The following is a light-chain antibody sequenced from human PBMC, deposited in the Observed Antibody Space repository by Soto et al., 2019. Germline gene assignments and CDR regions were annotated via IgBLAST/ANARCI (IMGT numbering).Light chain of an antibody. J-gene: IGLJ1*01. CDR1: GRDIGAYDY. Sequence: QSVLTQPASASGSPGQSITISCTGSGRDIGAYDYVSWYQQHPGKAPKLLIYGVKNRPSGVSYRFSASKSAFTASLTISGLQAEDEAHYYCSSYTTSYFYVFGPGTKLTVL. V-gene: IGLV2-14*01. CDR2: GVK. CDR3: SSYTTSYFYV.